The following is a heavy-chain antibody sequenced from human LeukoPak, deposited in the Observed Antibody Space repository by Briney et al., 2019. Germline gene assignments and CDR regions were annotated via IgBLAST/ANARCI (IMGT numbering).Heavy chain of an antibody. V-gene: IGHV1-2*02. J-gene: IGHJ4*02. Sequence: GASVKVSCKASGYTFTGYYMHWVRQAPGQGLEWMGWINPNSGGTNYAQKFQGRVTMTRDTSISTAYMELSRLRSDDTAVYYCARIPLGYCSSTSCSPFDYWGQGTLVTVSS. CDR1: GYTFTGYY. D-gene: IGHD2-2*01. CDR2: INPNSGGT. CDR3: ARIPLGYCSSTSCSPFDY.